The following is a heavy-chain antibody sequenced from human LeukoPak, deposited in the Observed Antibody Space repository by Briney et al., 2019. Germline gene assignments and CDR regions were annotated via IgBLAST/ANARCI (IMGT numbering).Heavy chain of an antibody. CDR1: VGTFIIYA. CDR2: IIPIFGTA. D-gene: IGHD6-19*01. Sequence: SVTVSCTASVGTFIIYAISWVRQAPGQGLEWMGGIIPIFGTANYAQKFQGRVTITADESTSTAYMGLSSLRSEDMAVYYCARGALADMYYFDYWGQGTLATVSS. CDR3: ARGALADMYYFDY. V-gene: IGHV1-69*13. J-gene: IGHJ4*02.